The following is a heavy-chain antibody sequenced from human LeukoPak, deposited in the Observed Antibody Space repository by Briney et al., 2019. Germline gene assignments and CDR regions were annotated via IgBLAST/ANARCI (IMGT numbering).Heavy chain of an antibody. Sequence: ASVKVSCKASGFTFTAYHMHWVRQAPGQGLEWMGWINPNSGGTNYAQKFQGRVTMTRDTSISTAYMELRGLRSDDTAVYYCARGPHWDPHFDYWGQGTLVTVSS. CDR1: GFTFTAYH. J-gene: IGHJ4*02. CDR3: ARGPHWDPHFDY. D-gene: IGHD7-27*01. V-gene: IGHV1-2*02. CDR2: INPNSGGT.